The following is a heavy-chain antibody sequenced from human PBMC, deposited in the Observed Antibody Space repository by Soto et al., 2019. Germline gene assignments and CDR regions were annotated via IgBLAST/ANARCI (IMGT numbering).Heavy chain of an antibody. D-gene: IGHD2-2*01. CDR3: ARDASLDCSSTSCYFDY. CDR2: ISSSSSYT. V-gene: IGHV3-11*06. Sequence: QVQLVESGGGLVKPGGSQRLSCAASGFTFSDYYMSWIRQAPGKGLEWVSYISSSSSYTNYADSVKGRFTISRDNAKNSLYLQMNSLRAEDTAVYYCARDASLDCSSTSCYFDYWGQGTLVTVSS. CDR1: GFTFSDYY. J-gene: IGHJ4*02.